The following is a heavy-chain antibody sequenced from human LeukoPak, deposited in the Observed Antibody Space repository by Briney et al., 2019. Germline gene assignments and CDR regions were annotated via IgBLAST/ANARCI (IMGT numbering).Heavy chain of an antibody. CDR3: AREGYSYLVYYFDY. CDR1: GFTLGSYW. J-gene: IGHJ4*02. Sequence: GGSLILSCAASGFTLGSYWMSWVRQAPGKGLEWVANIKQDGSEKYYVDSVKGRFTISRDNAKNSLYLQMNSLRAEDTAVYYCAREGYSYLVYYFDYWGQGTLVTVSS. CDR2: IKQDGSEK. V-gene: IGHV3-7*01. D-gene: IGHD5-18*01.